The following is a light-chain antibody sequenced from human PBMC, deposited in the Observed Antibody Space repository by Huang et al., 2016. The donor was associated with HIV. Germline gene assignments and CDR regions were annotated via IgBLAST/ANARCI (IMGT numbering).Light chain of an antibody. Sequence: TQSPVTLPVSPGHRVTLSCRASQSVSTNLAWFQQQSGQSPRLLLYGGSIRTTHIPARFGDGGSGTDFTLIINGLQSDDLALYFCMQYDDWPWTFGQGTNV. CDR2: GGS. CDR3: MQYDDWPWT. J-gene: IGKJ1*01. V-gene: IGKV3-15*01. CDR1: QSVSTN.